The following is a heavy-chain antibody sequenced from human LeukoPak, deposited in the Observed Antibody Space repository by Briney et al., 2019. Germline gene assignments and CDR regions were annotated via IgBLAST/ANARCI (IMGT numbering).Heavy chain of an antibody. Sequence: GESLRLSCAASGFTFSSYAMSWVRQAPGKGLEWVSAISGSGGSTYYADSVKGRFTISRDSSKNTLYLQMNSLRAEDTAVYYCARGLVAAAKGKYYFDYWGQGALVTASS. V-gene: IGHV3-23*01. J-gene: IGHJ4*02. CDR1: GFTFSSYA. CDR3: ARGLVAAAKGKYYFDY. D-gene: IGHD2-2*01. CDR2: ISGSGGST.